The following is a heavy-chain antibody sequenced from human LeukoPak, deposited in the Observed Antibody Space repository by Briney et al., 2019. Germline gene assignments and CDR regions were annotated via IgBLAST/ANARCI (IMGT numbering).Heavy chain of an antibody. CDR1: GGTFSSCA. Sequence: ASVTVSCKASGGTFSSCAISWVRQAPGQGLEWMGRIIPIFGTANYAQKFQGRVTITTDESTSTAYMELSSLRSEDTAVYYCASSIAAAGILSYWGQGTLVTVSS. J-gene: IGHJ4*02. CDR3: ASSIAAAGILSY. D-gene: IGHD6-13*01. CDR2: IIPIFGTA. V-gene: IGHV1-69*05.